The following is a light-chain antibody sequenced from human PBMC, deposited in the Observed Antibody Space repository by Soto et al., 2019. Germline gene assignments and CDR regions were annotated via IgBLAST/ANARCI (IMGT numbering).Light chain of an antibody. J-gene: IGLJ2*01. CDR1: SSDVGGYKY. CDR2: EVS. V-gene: IGLV2-14*01. Sequence: QSALTQPASVSGSPGQSITISCTGTSSDVGGYKYVSWYQQHPDKAPKLMIYEVSNRPSGVSNRFSGSKSGNTASLTISGLQAEDEADYYCSSYSTSSTPVVFGGGTKLTVL. CDR3: SSYSTSSTPVV.